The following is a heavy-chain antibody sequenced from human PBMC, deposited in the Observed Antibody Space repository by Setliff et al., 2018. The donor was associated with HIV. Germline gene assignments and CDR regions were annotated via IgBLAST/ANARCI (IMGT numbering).Heavy chain of an antibody. V-gene: IGHV3-30*02. J-gene: IGHJ5*02. CDR2: VRYDGTYN. D-gene: IGHD6-13*01. Sequence: PGGSLRLSCAASRFTFSSYGMHWVRQAPGKGLEWVAFVRYDGTYNYYADSVKGRFTISRDNSKNTLYLQMNSLRAEDTAVYYCAKDTIAAAGTRGWFDPWGQGTLVTVSS. CDR1: RFTFSSYG. CDR3: AKDTIAAAGTRGWFDP.